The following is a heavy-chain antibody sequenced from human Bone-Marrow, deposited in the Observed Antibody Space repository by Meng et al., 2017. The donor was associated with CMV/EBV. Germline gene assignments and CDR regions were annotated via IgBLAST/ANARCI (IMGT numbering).Heavy chain of an antibody. CDR1: TFTFSAYS. D-gene: IGHD1-14*01. CDR2: ISTGSDTI. CDR3: ASDDITDYGLGV. V-gene: IGHV3-48*04. Sequence: GSLRLSCVDSTFTFSAYSMNWVRRAPGKGLEWLSYISTGSDTIYYADSVKGRFTISRDNAKNSLYLQMSSLTVEDTAVYFCASDDITDYGLGVWGQGTAVTVSS. J-gene: IGHJ6*02.